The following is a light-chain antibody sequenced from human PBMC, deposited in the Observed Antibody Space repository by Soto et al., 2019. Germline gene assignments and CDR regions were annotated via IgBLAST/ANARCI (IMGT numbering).Light chain of an antibody. CDR3: SSYTSSSTLI. Sequence: QSVLTQPASVSGSPGQSITISCTGTSSDVGGYNYVSWYQQHPGKAPKLMIYDVSNRPSGFSNRFSGSKFGNTASLTIFGLQAEDEADYYCSSYTSSSTLIFGTGTKVTVL. CDR1: SSDVGGYNY. CDR2: DVS. V-gene: IGLV2-14*01. J-gene: IGLJ1*01.